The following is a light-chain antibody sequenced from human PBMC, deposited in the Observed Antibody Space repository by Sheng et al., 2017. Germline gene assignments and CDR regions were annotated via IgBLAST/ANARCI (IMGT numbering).Light chain of an antibody. CDR3: CSYADIGIVV. CDR1: SSDVGSSDL. V-gene: IGLV2-23*01. CDR2: EGS. Sequence: QSALTQPASVSGSPGQSITISCTGTSSDVGSSDLVSWYQQHPGKAPKLMIYEGSKRPSGVSNRFSGSKSGNMASLTISGLQAEDEAEYYCCSYADIGIVVFGGGTMLTVL. J-gene: IGLJ2*01.